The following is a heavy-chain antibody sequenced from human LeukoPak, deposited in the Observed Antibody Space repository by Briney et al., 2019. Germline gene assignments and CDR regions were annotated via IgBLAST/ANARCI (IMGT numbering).Heavy chain of an antibody. CDR1: GFTFSSYS. V-gene: IGHV3-21*04. CDR2: ISSSSSYI. J-gene: IGHJ4*02. Sequence: GGSLRLSCAASGFTFSSYSMNWVRQAPGKGLEWVSSISSSSSYIYYADSVKGRFTISRDNSKNTLYLQMNSLRAEDTAVYYCAFPLDFDYWGQGTLVTVSS. CDR3: AFPLDFDY.